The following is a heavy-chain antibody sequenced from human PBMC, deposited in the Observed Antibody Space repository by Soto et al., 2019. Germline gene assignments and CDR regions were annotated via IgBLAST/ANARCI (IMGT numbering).Heavy chain of an antibody. Sequence: QLVQSGAEVKKHGASVKVSCKASGYRFSNYDISWVRQAPGQGLEWMAWISAHNGNKHYAEKFQGRVSTTTDTTTSTAYMEVRTLKTDDTAVYYCARGLLAYCGMDVWGQGTTVTVS. CDR3: ARGLLAYCGMDV. J-gene: IGHJ6*02. CDR2: ISAHNGNK. CDR1: GYRFSNYD. V-gene: IGHV1-18*01. D-gene: IGHD1-26*01.